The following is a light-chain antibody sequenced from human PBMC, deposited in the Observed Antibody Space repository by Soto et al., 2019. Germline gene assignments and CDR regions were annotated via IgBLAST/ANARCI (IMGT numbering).Light chain of an antibody. CDR2: DAS. Sequence: DIPMTQSPSSLSASVGDRVTITCQASQDIGNCLHWYQQKPGKAPKLLIYDASYLETGVPSRFSGGGSGTDFTFTISSLQPEDIATYYCQQYDNLPLTFGGGTKVEIK. J-gene: IGKJ4*01. CDR1: QDIGNC. CDR3: QQYDNLPLT. V-gene: IGKV1-33*01.